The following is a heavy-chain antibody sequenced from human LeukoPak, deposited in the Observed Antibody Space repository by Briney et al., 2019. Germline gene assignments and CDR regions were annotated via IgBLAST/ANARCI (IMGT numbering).Heavy chain of an antibody. CDR1: GFTFSSYA. V-gene: IGHV3-30*01. D-gene: IGHD6-13*01. CDR3: ASLGIAAVGNPRPPLY. J-gene: IGHJ4*02. CDR2: ISYDGSNK. Sequence: GGSLRLSCAASGFTFSSYAMHWVRQAPGKGLEWVAVISYDGSNKYYADSVKGRFTISRDNSKNTLYLQMNSLRAEDTAVYYCASLGIAAVGNPRPPLYWGQGTLVTVSS.